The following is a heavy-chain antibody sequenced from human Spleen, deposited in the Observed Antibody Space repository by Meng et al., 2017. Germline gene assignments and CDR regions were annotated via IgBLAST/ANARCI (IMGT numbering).Heavy chain of an antibody. CDR3: ARGPTTMAHDFDY. CDR2: INHSGST. D-gene: IGHD4-11*01. V-gene: IGHV4-34*01. CDR1: GGSFSDYY. J-gene: IGHJ4*02. Sequence: QVQLKHWGAGLLKPSETLSLPGVVSGGSFSDYYWSWIRQPPGKGLEWIGEINHSGSTNYNPSLESRATISVDTSQNNLSLKLSSLTAADSAVYYCARGPTTMAHDFDYWGQGTLVTVSS.